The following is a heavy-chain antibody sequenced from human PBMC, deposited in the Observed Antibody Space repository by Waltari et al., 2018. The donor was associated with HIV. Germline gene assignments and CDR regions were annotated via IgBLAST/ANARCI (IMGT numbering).Heavy chain of an antibody. CDR3: ARHARAVGLVPAAIPGYFDY. D-gene: IGHD2-2*02. V-gene: IGHV4-39*01. CDR2: IYYSGST. Sequence: QLQLQESGPSLVKPSETLSLTCTVPGDSISRGGYYCGCTRQPPGKGLEWIGSIYYSGSTVYNPSVKSRVTISVDTSKNKVSLKVNSVTTADRGVYYCARHARAVGLVPAAIPGYFDYWGQGTLVTVSS. CDR1: GDSISRGGYY. J-gene: IGHJ4*01.